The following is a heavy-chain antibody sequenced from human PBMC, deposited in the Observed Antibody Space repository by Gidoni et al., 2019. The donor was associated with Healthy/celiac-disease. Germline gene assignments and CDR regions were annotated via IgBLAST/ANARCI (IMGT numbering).Heavy chain of an antibody. CDR1: GFSLSNARMG. J-gene: IGHJ4*02. CDR2: IFSNDEK. CDR3: ARIREGNVLLWFGELDY. V-gene: IGHV2-26*01. D-gene: IGHD3-10*01. Sequence: QVTLKESGPVLVKPTETLTPTCTVSGFSLSNARMGVSWIRQPPGKALEWLAHIFSNDEKSYSTSLKSRLTISKDTSKSQVVLTMTNMDPVDTATYYCARIREGNVLLWFGELDYWGQGTLVTVSS.